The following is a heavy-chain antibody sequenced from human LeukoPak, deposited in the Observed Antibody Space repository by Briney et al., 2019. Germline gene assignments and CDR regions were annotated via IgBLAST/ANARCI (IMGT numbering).Heavy chain of an antibody. J-gene: IGHJ3*02. CDR2: IIPIFGTA. V-gene: IGHV1-69*05. CDR1: GGTFSSYA. CDR3: ARDAGGEYVIDAFDI. Sequence: SVKVSCKASGGTFSSYAISWVRQAPGQGLEWMGGIIPIFGTANYAQKLQGRVTMTTDTSTSTAYMELRSLRSDDTAVYYCARDAGGEYVIDAFDIWGQGTMVTVSS. D-gene: IGHD3-16*01.